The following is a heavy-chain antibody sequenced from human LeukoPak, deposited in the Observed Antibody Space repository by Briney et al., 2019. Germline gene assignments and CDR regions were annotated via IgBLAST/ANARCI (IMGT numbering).Heavy chain of an antibody. Sequence: ASETLSLTCTVPGGSISSSSYYWGWIRQPPGKGLEWIGSIYYSGSTYYNPSLKSRVTISVDTSKNQFSLKLSSVTAADTAVYYCARAETWGPYSSSWYVGGYFDYWGQGTLVTVSS. CDR3: ARAETWGPYSSSWYVGGYFDY. CDR1: GGSISSSSYY. D-gene: IGHD6-13*01. V-gene: IGHV4-39*01. CDR2: IYYSGST. J-gene: IGHJ4*02.